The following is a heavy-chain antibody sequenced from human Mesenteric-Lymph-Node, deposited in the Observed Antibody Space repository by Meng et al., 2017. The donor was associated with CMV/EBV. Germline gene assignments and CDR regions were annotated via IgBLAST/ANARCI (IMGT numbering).Heavy chain of an antibody. CDR1: GGSISSYY. Sequence: SETLSLTCTVSGGSISSYYWSWIRQPPGKGLEWIGYIHFNGNAYYNPSLESRAAISKDTSNNQSNDQFSLKLSSVTAADTAVYYCAREVDAARDSDAFDIWGQGTMVTVSS. V-gene: IGHV4-59*12. CDR2: IHFNGNA. D-gene: IGHD6-6*01. J-gene: IGHJ3*02. CDR3: AREVDAARDSDAFDI.